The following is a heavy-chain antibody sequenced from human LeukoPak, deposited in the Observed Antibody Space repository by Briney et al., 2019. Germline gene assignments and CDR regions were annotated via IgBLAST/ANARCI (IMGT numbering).Heavy chain of an antibody. CDR1: GFTFSSYA. CDR2: ISYDGSNK. J-gene: IGHJ4*02. V-gene: IGHV3-30-3*01. D-gene: IGHD4-23*01. CDR3: AREPYGGNSGFDY. Sequence: GGSLRLSCAASGFTFSSYAMHWVRQAPGKGLEWVAVISYDGSNKYYADSVKGRFTISRDNSKNTLYLQMNSLRAEDTAVCYCAREPYGGNSGFDYWGQGTLVTVSS.